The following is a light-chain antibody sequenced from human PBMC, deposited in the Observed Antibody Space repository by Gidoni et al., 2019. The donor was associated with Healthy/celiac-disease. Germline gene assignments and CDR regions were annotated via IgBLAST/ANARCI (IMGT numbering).Light chain of an antibody. J-gene: IGKJ3*01. CDR1: QSISSW. V-gene: IGKV1-5*01. CDR2: DAS. Sequence: DIQMTQSPSTLSASVGDRVTITCRASQSISSWLAWYQQKPGKAPKLLIYDASSLESGVPSRFSGSGSGTEFTLTISSLQPDDFATYYCQQYNSYSGTFGPXTKVDIK. CDR3: QQYNSYSGT.